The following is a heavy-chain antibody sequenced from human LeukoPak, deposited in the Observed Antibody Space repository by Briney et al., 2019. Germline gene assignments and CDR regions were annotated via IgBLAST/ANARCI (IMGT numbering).Heavy chain of an antibody. CDR1: GFALTSYT. V-gene: IGHV3-23*01. CDR3: AKEYKGGWPFDY. CDR2: IGGSGGRT. Sequence: PGGPLRLSCAVSGFALTSYTMSWVRQAPGKGLQWVSGIGGSGGRTYYADSMKGRFTISRDTSKNTLYLQMSSLRAEDTAIYYCAKEYKGGWPFDYWGQGTLVTVSS. D-gene: IGHD1-1*01. J-gene: IGHJ4*02.